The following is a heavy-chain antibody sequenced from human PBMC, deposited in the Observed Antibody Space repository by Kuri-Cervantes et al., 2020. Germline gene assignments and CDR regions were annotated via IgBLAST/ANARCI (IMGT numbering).Heavy chain of an antibody. CDR3: ASHGSGSYNNRYYYYMDV. V-gene: IGHV3-21*03. J-gene: IGHJ6*03. CDR2: ISSSSSYI. CDR1: GFTFSSYA. Sequence: GESLKISCAASGFTFSSYAMSWVRQAPGKGLEWVSSISSSSSYIYYADSVKGRFTISRDNAKNSLYLQMNSLRAEDTAVYYCASHGSGSYNNRYYYYMDVWGKGTTVTVSS. D-gene: IGHD3-10*01.